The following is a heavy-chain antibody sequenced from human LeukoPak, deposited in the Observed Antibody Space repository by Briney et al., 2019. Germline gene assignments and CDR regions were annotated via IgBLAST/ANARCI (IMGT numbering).Heavy chain of an antibody. CDR3: ARGQGGSSHYYDRGTYYFDY. Sequence: SETLSLTCAVYGGSFSGYYWSWIRQPPGKVLEWIGEINHSGSTNYNPSLKSRVTISVDTSKNQFSLKLSSVTAADTAVYYCARGQGGSSHYYDRGTYYFDYWGQGTLVTVSS. V-gene: IGHV4-34*01. CDR1: GGSFSGYY. J-gene: IGHJ4*02. CDR2: INHSGST. D-gene: IGHD3-22*01.